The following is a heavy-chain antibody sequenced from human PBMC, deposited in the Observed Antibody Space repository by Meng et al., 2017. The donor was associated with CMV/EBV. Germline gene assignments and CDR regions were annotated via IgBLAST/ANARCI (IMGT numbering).Heavy chain of an antibody. D-gene: IGHD6-13*01. Sequence: LQLHESGPGLVKPVGTLSLTCTVSGSSISISSYYWGCIRQPPGKGLEWMRSIYYSGSTYYNPSLKSRVTISVDKSKTQFSLKLSSVTAADTAVYYCARGGIAAAGLHWGQGTLVTVSS. CDR1: GSSISISSYY. CDR2: IYYSGST. V-gene: IGHV4-39*07. CDR3: ARGGIAAAGLH. J-gene: IGHJ4*02.